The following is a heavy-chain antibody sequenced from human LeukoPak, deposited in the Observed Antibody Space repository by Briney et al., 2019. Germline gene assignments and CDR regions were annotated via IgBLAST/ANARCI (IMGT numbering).Heavy chain of an antibody. CDR1: GGSISSSNW. CDR3: ARAGWLRLRPIDY. V-gene: IGHV4-4*02. CDR2: IYHSGST. Sequence: SETLSLTCAVSGGSISSSNWWSWVRQPPGKGLEWIGEIYHSGSTNYNPSLKSRVTISVDKSKDQFSLKLSSVTAEDTAVYYCARAGWLRLRPIDYWGQGTLVTVSS. J-gene: IGHJ4*02. D-gene: IGHD2-15*01.